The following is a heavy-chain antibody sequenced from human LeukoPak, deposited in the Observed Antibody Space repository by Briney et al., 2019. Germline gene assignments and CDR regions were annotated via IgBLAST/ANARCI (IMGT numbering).Heavy chain of an antibody. V-gene: IGHV1-46*04. CDR1: GYTFTSYY. CDR2: INPSGGST. J-gene: IGHJ6*02. CDR3: ARPLVTLKDYYYGMDV. Sequence: ASVKVSCKASGYTFTSYYMHWVRQAPGQGLEWMGVINPSGGSTIYAQKLQGRVTMTRDTSMSTVYMELRSLRSVDTAVYYCARPLVTLKDYYYGMDVWGQGTTVTVSS. D-gene: IGHD3-9*01.